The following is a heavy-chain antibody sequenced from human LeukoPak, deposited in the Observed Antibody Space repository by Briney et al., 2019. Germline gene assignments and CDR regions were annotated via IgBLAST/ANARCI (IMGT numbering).Heavy chain of an antibody. J-gene: IGHJ4*02. CDR2: IYYSGST. CDR3: ARHYGHNSRAFNY. D-gene: IGHD5-24*01. V-gene: IGHV4-39*01. Sequence: PSETLSLTCTVSGGSISSSSYYWGWIRQPPGKGLEWIGSIYYSGSTYYNPSLKSRVTISVDTSKNQFSLKLSSVTAADTAVYYCARHYGHNSRAFNYWGQGTLVTVSS. CDR1: GGSISSSSYY.